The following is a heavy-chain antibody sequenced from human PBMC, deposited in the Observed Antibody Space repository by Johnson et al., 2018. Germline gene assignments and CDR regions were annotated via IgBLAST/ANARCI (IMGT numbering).Heavy chain of an antibody. V-gene: IGHV3-33*01. CDR2: IWYDGSNK. J-gene: IGHJ6*02. D-gene: IGHD7-27*01. CDR1: GFTFSSYG. CDR3: ARDGDAKGPRDGMDV. Sequence: QVQLVESGGGVVQPGRSLRLSCEASGFTFSSYGMHWVRQAPGKGLEWVAVIWYDGSNKYYADSVKGRFTISRENSKNTLYLQMNSLRAEDTAVYYCARDGDAKGPRDGMDVWGQGTTVTVSS.